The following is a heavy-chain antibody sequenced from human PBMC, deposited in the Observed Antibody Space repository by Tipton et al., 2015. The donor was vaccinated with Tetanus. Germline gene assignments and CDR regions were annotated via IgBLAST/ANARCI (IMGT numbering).Heavy chain of an antibody. CDR2: IYYSGST. CDR1: GGSISNYY. D-gene: IGHD4-17*01. CDR3: ARDRGLTTSGGISMDV. Sequence: TLSLTCTVSGGSISNYYWSWIRQPPGKGLEWIGYIYYSGSTNYNPSLKSRVTISVDTSKNQFSLKLTSVTAADTAVYYCARDRGLTTSGGISMDVWGQGTTVTVSS. V-gene: IGHV4-59*01. J-gene: IGHJ6*02.